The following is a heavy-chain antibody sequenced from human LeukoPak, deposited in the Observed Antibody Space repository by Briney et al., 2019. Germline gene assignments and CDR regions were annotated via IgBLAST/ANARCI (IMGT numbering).Heavy chain of an antibody. CDR3: ARGVNCSSTSCLELDP. CDR1: GYTFTSYY. J-gene: IGHJ5*02. D-gene: IGHD2-2*01. Sequence: ASVKVSCKASGYTFTSYYMNWVRQAPGQGLEWMGIINPSGGSTRYAQKFQGRVTMTRDTSTSTVYMELSSLRSEDTAVYYCARGVNCSSTSCLELDPWGQGTLVTVSS. V-gene: IGHV1-46*01. CDR2: INPSGGST.